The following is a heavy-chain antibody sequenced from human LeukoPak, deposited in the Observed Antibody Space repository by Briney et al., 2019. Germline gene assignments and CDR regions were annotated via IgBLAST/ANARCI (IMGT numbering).Heavy chain of an antibody. CDR2: ISSSSSYI. CDR1: GFTFRSYA. J-gene: IGHJ4*02. CDR3: ARDPFAAGYYYDSSGYGPSD. Sequence: GGSLRLSCAASGFTFRSYAMNWVRQAPGKGLEWVSSISSSSSYIYYADSVKGRFTISRDNAKNSLYLQMNSLRAEDTAVYHCARDPFAAGYYYDSSGYGPSDWGQGTLVTVSS. V-gene: IGHV3-21*01. D-gene: IGHD3-22*01.